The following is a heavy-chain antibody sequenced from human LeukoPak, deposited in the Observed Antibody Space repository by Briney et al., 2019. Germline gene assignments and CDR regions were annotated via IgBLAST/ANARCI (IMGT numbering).Heavy chain of an antibody. D-gene: IGHD3-22*01. V-gene: IGHV3-23*01. J-gene: IGHJ4*02. CDR2: ISGSGGST. CDR1: GFTFDDYA. CDR3: AKDGSRGNYYDSSGSFDY. Sequence: GRSLRLSCAASGFTFDDYAMHWVRQAPGKGLEWVSAISGSGGSTYYADSVKGRFTISRDNSKNTLYLQMNSLRAEDTAVYYCAKDGSRGNYYDSSGSFDYWGQGTLVTVSS.